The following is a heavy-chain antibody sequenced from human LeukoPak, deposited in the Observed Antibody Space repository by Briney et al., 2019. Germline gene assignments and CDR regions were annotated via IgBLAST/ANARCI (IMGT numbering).Heavy chain of an antibody. D-gene: IGHD6-19*01. J-gene: IGHJ4*02. V-gene: IGHV1-69*04. CDR2: IIPILGIA. CDR1: GGTFSSYA. Sequence: SVKVSCKASGGTFSSYATSWVRQAPGQGLEWMGRIIPILGIANYAQKFQGRVTITADKSTSTAYMELSSLRSEDTAVYYCARDKGGYSSGWNFDYWGQGTLVTVSS. CDR3: ARDKGGYSSGWNFDY.